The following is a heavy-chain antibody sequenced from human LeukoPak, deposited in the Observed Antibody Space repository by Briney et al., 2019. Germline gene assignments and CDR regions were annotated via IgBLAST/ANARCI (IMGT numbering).Heavy chain of an antibody. CDR3: AREKWELLPSAFDI. J-gene: IGHJ3*02. D-gene: IGHD1-26*01. CDR2: ISYDGSNK. CDR1: GFTFSSYA. V-gene: IGHV3-30-3*01. Sequence: GGSLRLSCAASGFTFSSYAMHWVRQAPGKGLEWVAVISYDGSNKYYADSVKGRFTISRDNSKNTLYLQMNSLRAEDTAVYYCAREKWELLPSAFDIWGQGTMVTVSS.